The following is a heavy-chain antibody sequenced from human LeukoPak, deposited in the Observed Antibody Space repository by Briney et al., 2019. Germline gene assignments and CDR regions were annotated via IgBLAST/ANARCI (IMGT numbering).Heavy chain of an antibody. CDR1: GGTFSSYA. V-gene: IGHV1-69*06. J-gene: IGHJ4*02. CDR3: ARGPNSGYDLLPDY. CDR2: IIPIFGTA. Sequence: SVKVSCKASGGTFSSYAISWVRQAPGQGLEWMGGIIPIFGTANYAQKFQGRVTITADKSTSTAYMELSSLRSEDTAVYYCARGPNSGYDLLPDYWDQGTLVTVSS. D-gene: IGHD5-12*01.